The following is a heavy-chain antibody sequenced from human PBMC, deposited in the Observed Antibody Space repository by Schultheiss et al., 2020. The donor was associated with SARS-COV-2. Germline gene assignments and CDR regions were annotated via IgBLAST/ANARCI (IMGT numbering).Heavy chain of an antibody. Sequence: GSLRLSCAASGFTFSSYAMSWVRQAPGKGLEWVSAISGSGGSTYYADSVKGRFTISRDNSKNTLYLQMNSLRAEDTAVYYCAKVLGYCSSTSCYFDAFDIWGQGTMVTVSS. J-gene: IGHJ3*02. CDR2: ISGSGGST. CDR3: AKVLGYCSSTSCYFDAFDI. D-gene: IGHD2-2*01. V-gene: IGHV3-23*01. CDR1: GFTFSSYA.